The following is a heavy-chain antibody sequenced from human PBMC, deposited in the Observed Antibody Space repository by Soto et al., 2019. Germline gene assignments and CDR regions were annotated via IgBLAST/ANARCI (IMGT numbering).Heavy chain of an antibody. J-gene: IGHJ5*02. V-gene: IGHV1-69*05. CDR3: ARGKNWFDP. CDR1: GGTFSSYA. Sequence: SVKVSCKASGGTFSSYAISWVRQAPGQGLEWMGGIIPNNGTANYAQKLQGRVTITTDTSTSTAYMELRSLRSDDTAVYYCARGKNWFDPWGQGTLVTVSS. CDR2: IIPNNGTA.